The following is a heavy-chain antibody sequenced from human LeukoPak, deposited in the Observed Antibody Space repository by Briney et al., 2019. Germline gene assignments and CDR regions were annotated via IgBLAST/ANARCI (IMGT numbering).Heavy chain of an antibody. V-gene: IGHV1-46*03. CDR3: ARGLGSCSGGSCYSDY. D-gene: IGHD2-15*01. J-gene: IGHJ4*02. Sequence: ASVKVSCKASGYTFTSYYMHWVRQAPGQGLEWMGIINPSGGYTRYARKVQGRVSMTRDTSTSTVYMELSSLRSEDTAVYYCARGLGSCSGGSCYSDYWGQGTLVTVSS. CDR1: GYTFTSYY. CDR2: INPSGGYT.